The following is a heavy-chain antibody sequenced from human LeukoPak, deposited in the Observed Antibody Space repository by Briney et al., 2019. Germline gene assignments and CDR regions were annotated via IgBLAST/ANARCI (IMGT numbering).Heavy chain of an antibody. CDR1: GGSFSGCY. D-gene: IGHD2-2*03. CDR3: ARGVGYCSSTSCKRGFDP. CDR2: INHSGST. J-gene: IGHJ5*02. V-gene: IGHV4-34*01. Sequence: SETLSLTCAVYGGSFSGCYWSWIRQPPGKGLEWIGEINHSGSTNYNPSLKSRVTISVDTSKNQFSLKLSSVTAADTAVYYCARGVGYCSSTSCKRGFDPWGQGTLVTVSS.